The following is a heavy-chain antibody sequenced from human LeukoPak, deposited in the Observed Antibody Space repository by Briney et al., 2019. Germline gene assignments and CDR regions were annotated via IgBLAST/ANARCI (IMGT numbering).Heavy chain of an antibody. D-gene: IGHD2-21*01. CDR2: IYSVGST. Sequence: GGSLRLSCAASGFTVRNNYMSWVRRAARKGLEWVALIYSVGSTYYADSVKGRFTISRDNSKNTLHLQMNSLRAEDTAVYYCVRNSGELGAWGQGTLVTVSS. CDR1: GFTVRNNY. CDR3: VRNSGELGA. J-gene: IGHJ5*02. V-gene: IGHV3-53*01.